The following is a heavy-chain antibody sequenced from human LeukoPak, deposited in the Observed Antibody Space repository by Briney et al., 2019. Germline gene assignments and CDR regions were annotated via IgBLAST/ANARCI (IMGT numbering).Heavy chain of an antibody. CDR2: IIPIFGTA. D-gene: IGHD3-3*01. Sequence: GASVKVSCKASGGTFSSYAISWVRQAPGQGLEWMGGIIPIFGTANYAQKFQGRVTITTDESTSTAYMELSSLRSDDTAVYYCARSGPLRFLEWLRFDPWGQGTLVTVSS. J-gene: IGHJ5*02. CDR3: ARSGPLRFLEWLRFDP. V-gene: IGHV1-69*05. CDR1: GGTFSSYA.